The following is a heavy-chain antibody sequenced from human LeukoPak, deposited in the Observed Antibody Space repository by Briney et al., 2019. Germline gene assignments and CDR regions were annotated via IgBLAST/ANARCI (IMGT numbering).Heavy chain of an antibody. Sequence: PGGSLRLSCAASGFTFDDYGMSWVRQAPGKGLEWGSGINWNGASTGYADSGKGRFTISRDNAKTFLYLQMNSLSAEDTALYYCARDRYSSGQNFDYWGQGTLVTVSS. D-gene: IGHD6-19*01. J-gene: IGHJ4*02. V-gene: IGHV3-20*04. CDR2: INWNGAST. CDR1: GFTFDDYG. CDR3: ARDRYSSGQNFDY.